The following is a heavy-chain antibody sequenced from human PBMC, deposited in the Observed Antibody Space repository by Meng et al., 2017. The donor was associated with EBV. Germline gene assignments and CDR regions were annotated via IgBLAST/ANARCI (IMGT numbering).Heavy chain of an antibody. Sequence: QVQLVQSGPEVMKPGASVKVSCKASVYRFTNYGISWVRQAPGQGLEWMGWISAYNGNTNYAQKLQGRVTMTTDTSTSTAYMELRSLRSDDTAVYYCARPAAPYCSGGSCYNWFDPWGQGTLVTVSS. CDR3: ARPAAPYCSGGSCYNWFDP. CDR2: ISAYNGNT. CDR1: VYRFTNYG. D-gene: IGHD2-15*01. J-gene: IGHJ5*02. V-gene: IGHV1-18*01.